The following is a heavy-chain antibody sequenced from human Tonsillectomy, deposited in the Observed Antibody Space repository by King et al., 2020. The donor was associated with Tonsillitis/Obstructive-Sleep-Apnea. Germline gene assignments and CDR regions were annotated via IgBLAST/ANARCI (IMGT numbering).Heavy chain of an antibody. CDR3: SHLNTIVGLKY. D-gene: IGHD2-21*01. V-gene: IGHV2-5*02. Sequence: ITLKESGPTLVKPTQTLTLTCTFSGFSLSTSGVGVGWIRQPPGKALEWLALIYWDDDKRYSPSLQSRLTITKDTSKNQVVLIMTNMDPVDTGTYFCSHLNTIVGLKYWGQGTLVTVSS. CDR2: IYWDDDK. CDR1: GFSLSTSGVG. J-gene: IGHJ4*02.